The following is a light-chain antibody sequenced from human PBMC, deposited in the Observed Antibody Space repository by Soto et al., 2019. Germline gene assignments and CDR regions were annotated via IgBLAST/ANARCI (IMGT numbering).Light chain of an antibody. Sequence: DIQMTQSPSSLSAAVGDRVTITCRASQSIGSNLNWYQQKAGKAPKLLIYAASSLQSGVPSRFSGSGSGTDFTLTISSLQPEDFATYYCQQSYSTPLFTFGPGTKVDIK. CDR3: QQSYSTPLFT. V-gene: IGKV1-39*01. CDR1: QSIGSN. J-gene: IGKJ3*01. CDR2: AAS.